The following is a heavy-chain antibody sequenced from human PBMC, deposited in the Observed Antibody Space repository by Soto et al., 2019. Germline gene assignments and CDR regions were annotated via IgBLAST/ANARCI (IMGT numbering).Heavy chain of an antibody. CDR3: AGIAAVDYNYGLDV. Sequence: QVQLQESGPGLVKPSQTLSLTCTVSGASISSGGYYWTWIRQHPGKGLEWIGYIYDSGSTHYNPSLKGRLTISVDKSKNQFSLNLSCVTAADTAVYYCAGIAAVDYNYGLDVWGQGTTVTVSS. J-gene: IGHJ6*02. CDR1: GASISSGGYY. V-gene: IGHV4-31*03. D-gene: IGHD6-13*01. CDR2: IYDSGST.